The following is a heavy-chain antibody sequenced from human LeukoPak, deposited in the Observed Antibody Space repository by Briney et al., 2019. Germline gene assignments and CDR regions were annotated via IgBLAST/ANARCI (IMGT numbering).Heavy chain of an antibody. J-gene: IGHJ4*02. CDR2: ISDSGGRT. CDR1: GITLSNYG. CDR3: TRDPDG. Sequence: GGSLRLSCAVSGITLSNYGMSWVRQAPGKGLEWVAGISDSGGRTNYADSVKGRFTISRDNSKNTLYLQMNSLRAEDTAVYYCTRDPDGWGQGTLVTVSS. V-gene: IGHV3-23*01.